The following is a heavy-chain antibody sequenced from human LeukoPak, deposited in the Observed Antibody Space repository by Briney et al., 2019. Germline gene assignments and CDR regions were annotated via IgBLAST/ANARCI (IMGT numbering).Heavy chain of an antibody. CDR2: INLSGST. CDR1: GGSFSGYY. V-gene: IGHV4-34*01. CDR3: ARAPEEHDSSGYYNPYYFDY. Sequence: SETLSLTCAVYGGSFSGYYWSWIRQPPGKGLEWIGEINLSGSTNYNPSLKSRVTISVDTSKNQFSLKLSSVTAADTAVYYCARAPEEHDSSGYYNPYYFDYWGQGTLVTVSS. J-gene: IGHJ4*02. D-gene: IGHD3-22*01.